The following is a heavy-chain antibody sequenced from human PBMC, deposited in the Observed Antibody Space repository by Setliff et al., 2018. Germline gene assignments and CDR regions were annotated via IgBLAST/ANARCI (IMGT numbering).Heavy chain of an antibody. CDR2: IYHDGPS. J-gene: IGHJ6*03. D-gene: IGHD1-26*01. CDR3: ATRKSSGSLYYLDV. Sequence: KTSETLSLTCAVYGGSFTGYYWSWIRQSPGKGLEWIGYIYHDGPSVHYNPSLKSRVTMSVDKSKNQFSLKLSSVTAADTAVYYCATRKSSGSLYYLDVWGKGTTVTVSS. V-gene: IGHV4-34*01. CDR1: GGSFTGYY.